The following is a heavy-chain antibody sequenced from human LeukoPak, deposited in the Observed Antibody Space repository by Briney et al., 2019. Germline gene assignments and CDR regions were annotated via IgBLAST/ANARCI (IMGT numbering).Heavy chain of an antibody. CDR2: ITYSGVNE. CDR1: GIALSSYA. J-gene: IGHJ4*02. D-gene: IGHD3-16*01. V-gene: IGHV3-23*01. Sequence: TGGSLRLSCVAPGIALSSYAMSWVRQAPGKGLEWVSTITYSGVNEYYTDSVKGRFTISRDNSKNTLYLQMNSLRAEDTAVYYCAWGGVGFDYWGQGTLVTVSS. CDR3: AWGGVGFDY.